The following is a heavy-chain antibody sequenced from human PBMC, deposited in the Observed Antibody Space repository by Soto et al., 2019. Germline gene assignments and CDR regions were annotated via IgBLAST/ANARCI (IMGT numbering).Heavy chain of an antibody. J-gene: IGHJ4*02. CDR1: GGSISSSY. Sequence: PSETLSLTCTVSGGSISSSYWSWIRQPPGKGLEWIGYIYDSGSTYYNSSLKSRVTISVDTSKNQFSLKLTSVTAADTAVYYCARDKITGLFDYWGQGTLVTV. V-gene: IGHV4-59*12. D-gene: IGHD2-8*02. CDR3: ARDKITGLFDY. CDR2: IYDSGST.